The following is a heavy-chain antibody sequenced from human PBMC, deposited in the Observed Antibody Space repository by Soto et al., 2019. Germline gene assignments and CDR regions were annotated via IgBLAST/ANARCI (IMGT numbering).Heavy chain of an antibody. CDR2: IKADGSAT. Sequence: EVQLVESGGGLVQPGGSLRLSCAVSGFTFGSYWMNWVRLIPGKGLERVAYIKADGSATYYVDSVKGRFTISRDNAKNSLYLQMNTPRVEDTSVYYCARAGYCGPSCYYDLDYWGQGTLVNVSS. CDR1: GFTFGSYW. V-gene: IGHV3-7*01. J-gene: IGHJ4*02. D-gene: IGHD2-15*01. CDR3: ARAGYCGPSCYYDLDY.